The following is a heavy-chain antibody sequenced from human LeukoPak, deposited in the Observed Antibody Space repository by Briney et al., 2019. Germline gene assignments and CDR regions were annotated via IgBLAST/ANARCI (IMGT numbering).Heavy chain of an antibody. CDR3: ASGGEWELQGVVQDAFDI. J-gene: IGHJ3*02. V-gene: IGHV4-38-2*02. Sequence: PSETLSLTCTVSGYSISSGYYWGWIRQPPGKGLEWIGSIYHSGSTYYNPSLKSRVTISVDTSKNQFSLKLSSVTAADTAGYCCASGGEWELQGVVQDAFDIWGQGTMVTVSS. CDR1: GYSISSGYY. CDR2: IYHSGST. D-gene: IGHD1-26*01.